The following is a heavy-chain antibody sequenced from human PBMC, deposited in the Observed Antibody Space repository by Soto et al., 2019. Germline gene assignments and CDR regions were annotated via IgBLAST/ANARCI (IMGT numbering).Heavy chain of an antibody. CDR1: GFTFSSYA. V-gene: IGHV3-30-3*01. D-gene: IGHD2-15*01. CDR2: ISYDSSNK. CDR3: GRIKLVDFFFINVDVYDMDV. Sequence: GGSLRLSCAASGFTFSSYAMHWVRQAPGKGLEWVSYISYDSSNKYYADSVKGRFTISRDNSKNSLYLQMNSLREEDTAVYYCGRIKLVDFFFINVDVYDMDVWGQGTPVTVSS. J-gene: IGHJ6*02.